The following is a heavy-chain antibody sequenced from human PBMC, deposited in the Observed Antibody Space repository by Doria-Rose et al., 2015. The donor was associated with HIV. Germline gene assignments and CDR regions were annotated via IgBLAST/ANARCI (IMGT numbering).Heavy chain of an antibody. V-gene: IGHV2-26*01. Sequence: QITLKESGPVLVKPTETLTLTCTVSGVSLSSPGVGVSWIRQPPGKALEWLANIFSDDERSCKTSLKSRLTISRGTSKSQVVLTMTDMDPVDTATYYCARIKSSRWYHKYYFDFWGQGTLVIVSA. CDR1: GVSLSSPGVG. D-gene: IGHD6-13*01. CDR2: IFSDDER. CDR3: ARIKSSRWYHKYYFDF. J-gene: IGHJ4*02.